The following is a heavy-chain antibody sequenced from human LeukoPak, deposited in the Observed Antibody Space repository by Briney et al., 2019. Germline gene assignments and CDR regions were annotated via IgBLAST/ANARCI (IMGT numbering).Heavy chain of an antibody. CDR3: ARTSWGIDY. CDR2: INHSGST. CDR1: GGSFSGYY. Sequence: SGTLSLTCAVYGGSFSGYYWSGIRQPPGKGLEWIGEINHSGSTNYNPSLKSRVTISVDTSKNQFSLKLSSVTAADTAVYYCARTSWGIDYWGQGTLVTVSS. V-gene: IGHV4-34*01. J-gene: IGHJ4*02. D-gene: IGHD7-27*01.